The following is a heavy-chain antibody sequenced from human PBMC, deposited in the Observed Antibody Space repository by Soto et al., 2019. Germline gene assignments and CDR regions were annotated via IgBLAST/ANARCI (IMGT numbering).Heavy chain of an antibody. J-gene: IGHJ4*02. V-gene: IGHV1-2*02. CDR2: INPHSGGT. Sequence: QVQLVQSGAEVKTPGASVKFSCKDYGYMFTGYSMHWVRQAPGQGLEWMGWINPHSGGTTYAQKFQGRVTMTGDTSISTAYMELSSLRSADTAVYYCARGRVAARPEFAYWGQGTLVTVSS. CDR1: GYMFTGYS. CDR3: ARGRVAARPEFAY. D-gene: IGHD6-6*01.